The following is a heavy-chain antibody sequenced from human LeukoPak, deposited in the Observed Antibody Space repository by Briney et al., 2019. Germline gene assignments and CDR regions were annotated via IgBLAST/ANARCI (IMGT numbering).Heavy chain of an antibody. V-gene: IGHV1-46*03. Sequence: ASVKVSCKASGYTFTSYYMHWVRQAPGQGLEWMGIINPSGGSTSYAQKFQGRVTMTRGTSTSTVYMELSSLRSEDTAVYYCARSEGYCSSTSCYIGYWGQGTLVTVSS. D-gene: IGHD2-2*02. CDR1: GYTFTSYY. CDR2: INPSGGST. J-gene: IGHJ4*02. CDR3: ARSEGYCSSTSCYIGY.